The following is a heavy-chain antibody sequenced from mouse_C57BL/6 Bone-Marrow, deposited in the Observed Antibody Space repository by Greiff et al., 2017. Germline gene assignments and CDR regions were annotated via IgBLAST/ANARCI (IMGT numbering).Heavy chain of an antibody. CDR3: TYYYGSSRSSDY. Sequence: EVKLMESGGGLVQPGGSMKLSCVASGFTFSNYWMNWVRQSPEKGLEWVAQIRLKSDNYATHYAESVKGRFTISRDDSKSSLYQQKNNLRAEDTVIYYCTYYYGSSRSSDYWGQGTTLTVSS. CDR1: GFTFSNYW. CDR2: IRLKSDNYAT. J-gene: IGHJ2*01. V-gene: IGHV6-3*01. D-gene: IGHD1-1*01.